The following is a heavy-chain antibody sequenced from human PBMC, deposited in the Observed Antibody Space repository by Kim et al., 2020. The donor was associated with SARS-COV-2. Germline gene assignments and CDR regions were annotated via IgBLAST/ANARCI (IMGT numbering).Heavy chain of an antibody. Sequence: GGSLRLSCAASGFTFSSYAMHWVRQAPGKGLEWVAVISYDGSNKYYADSVKGRFTISRDNSKNTLYLQMNSLRAEDTAVYYCATDREVVPAANFDYWGQG. D-gene: IGHD2-2*01. CDR2: ISYDGSNK. CDR3: ATDREVVPAANFDY. V-gene: IGHV3-30-3*01. J-gene: IGHJ4*02. CDR1: GFTFSSYA.